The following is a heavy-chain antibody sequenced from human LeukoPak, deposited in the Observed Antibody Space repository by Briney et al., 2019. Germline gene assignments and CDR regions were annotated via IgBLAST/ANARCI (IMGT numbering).Heavy chain of an antibody. Sequence: SEALSLTCTVSGGSISSYYWSWIRQPPGKGLEWIGYIYYSGSTNYNPSLKSRVTISVDTSKNQFSLKLSSVTAADTAVYYCASYSSGWYGYYFDYWGQGTLVTVSS. J-gene: IGHJ4*02. V-gene: IGHV4-59*01. D-gene: IGHD6-19*01. CDR3: ASYSSGWYGYYFDY. CDR2: IYYSGST. CDR1: GGSISSYY.